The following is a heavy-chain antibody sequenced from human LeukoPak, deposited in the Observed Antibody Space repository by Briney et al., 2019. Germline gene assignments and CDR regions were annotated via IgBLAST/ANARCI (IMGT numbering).Heavy chain of an antibody. D-gene: IGHD2-15*01. Sequence: GGSLRLSCAASGFTFSSYSMNWVRQAPGKGLEWVAVISYDGSNKYYTDSVKGRFTISRDNSKNTLYLQMNSLRAEDTALYYCARDWGYYSDLYYGMDVWGQGTTVTVSS. CDR1: GFTFSSYS. V-gene: IGHV3-30*03. CDR3: ARDWGYYSDLYYGMDV. J-gene: IGHJ6*02. CDR2: ISYDGSNK.